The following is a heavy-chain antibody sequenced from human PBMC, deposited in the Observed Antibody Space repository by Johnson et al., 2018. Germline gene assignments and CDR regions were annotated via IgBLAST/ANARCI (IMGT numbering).Heavy chain of an antibody. CDR3: AKDKDSQGIVSRMYFQH. J-gene: IGHJ1*01. CDR1: GFTFSSYG. V-gene: IGHV3-30*18. CDR2: ISYDGSNK. Sequence: QVRLWESGGGVVQPGRSLRLSCAASGFTFSSYGMHWVRQAPGKGLEWVAGISYDGSNKYYADSVKGRFTISRDNSKKTLYLQMNSLRAEDTAVYYCAKDKDSQGIVSRMYFQHWGQGTLVTVSS. D-gene: IGHD3-16*02.